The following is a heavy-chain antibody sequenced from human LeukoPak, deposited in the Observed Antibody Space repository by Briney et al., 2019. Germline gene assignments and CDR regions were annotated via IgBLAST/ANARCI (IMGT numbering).Heavy chain of an antibody. Sequence: PGESLRLSCVASGLSFSSNYMSWVRQAPGKGLEWVSVIYRDGSSYYAESVKGRFTISRDNSKNTLYIQMNSLRAEDTAVYYCARSFYDILIGYYQYFDYWGQGTLVTVSS. D-gene: IGHD3-9*01. J-gene: IGHJ4*02. CDR2: IYRDGSS. CDR1: GLSFSSNY. V-gene: IGHV3-66*01. CDR3: ARSFYDILIGYYQYFDY.